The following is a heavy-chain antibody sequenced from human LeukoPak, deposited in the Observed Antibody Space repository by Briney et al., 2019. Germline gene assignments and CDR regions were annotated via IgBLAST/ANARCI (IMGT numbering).Heavy chain of an antibody. D-gene: IGHD3-9*01. Sequence: SETLSLTCTVSSGSISSYYWSWIRQPPGKGLEWIGYIYYSGSTNYNPSLKSRVTISVDTSKNQFSLKLSSVTAADTAVYYCARDWGDILTGYLAFDIWGQGTMVTVSS. V-gene: IGHV4-59*01. J-gene: IGHJ3*02. CDR2: IYYSGST. CDR3: ARDWGDILTGYLAFDI. CDR1: SGSISSYY.